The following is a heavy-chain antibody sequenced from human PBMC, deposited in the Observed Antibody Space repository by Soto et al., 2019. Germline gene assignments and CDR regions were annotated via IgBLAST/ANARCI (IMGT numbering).Heavy chain of an antibody. V-gene: IGHV3-30*18. CDR3: AKDQQLVPYYYYGMDV. D-gene: IGHD6-13*01. Sequence: PGGSLRLSCAASGFTFSSYGMHWVRQAPGKGLEWVAVISYDGSNKYYADSVKGRFTISRDNSKNTLHLQMNSLRAEDTAVYYCAKDQQLVPYYYYGMDVWGQGTTVTVSS. J-gene: IGHJ6*02. CDR1: GFTFSSYG. CDR2: ISYDGSNK.